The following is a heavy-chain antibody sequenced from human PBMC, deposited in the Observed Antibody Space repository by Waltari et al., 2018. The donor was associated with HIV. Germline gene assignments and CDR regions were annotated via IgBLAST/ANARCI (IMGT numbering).Heavy chain of an antibody. CDR2: SYPDDSDT. Sequence: DVQLVQSGAEIKKPGESLKISCKGSGYSFTPNWIGWVRQMPGKGLGWMAISYPDDSDTSNSPSFRGQVTISVDRSIITAHLSWRRLKTSDTGIYYCVTSAYGANSWIDYWGQGTPVTVSS. J-gene: IGHJ4*02. CDR1: GYSFTPNW. D-gene: IGHD3-10*01. CDR3: VTSAYGANSWIDY. V-gene: IGHV5-51*01.